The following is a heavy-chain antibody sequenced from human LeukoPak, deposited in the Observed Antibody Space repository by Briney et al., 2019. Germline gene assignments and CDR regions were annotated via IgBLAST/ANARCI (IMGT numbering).Heavy chain of an antibody. J-gene: IGHJ4*02. V-gene: IGHV3-23*01. CDR1: GFTFNNYA. CDR3: AKGLTWMYYFDS. CDR2: ISGSGDTA. D-gene: IGHD1-1*01. Sequence: GGSLRLSCAASGFTFNNYAMTWVRQAPGKGLEWVSSISGSGDTANYADSVKGRFTISRGNSKNTLYLQMNNLRAEDTAIYFCAKGLTWMYYFDSWGQGTLVTVSS.